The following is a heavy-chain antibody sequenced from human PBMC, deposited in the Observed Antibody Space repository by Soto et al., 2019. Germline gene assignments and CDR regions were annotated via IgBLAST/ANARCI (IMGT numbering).Heavy chain of an antibody. J-gene: IGHJ4*02. Sequence: ASVKVSCKASGYTFTSYGISWVRQAPGQGLEWMGWISAYNGNTNYAQKLQGRVTMTTDTSTSTAYMELRSLRSDDTAVYYCARDYDILTGYVNFDYWGQGTLVTVSS. CDR2: ISAYNGNT. CDR3: ARDYDILTGYVNFDY. D-gene: IGHD3-9*01. CDR1: GYTFTSYG. V-gene: IGHV1-18*01.